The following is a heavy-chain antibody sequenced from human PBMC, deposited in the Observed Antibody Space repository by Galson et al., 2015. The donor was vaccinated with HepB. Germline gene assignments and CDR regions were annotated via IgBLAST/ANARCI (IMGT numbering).Heavy chain of an antibody. J-gene: IGHJ3*02. V-gene: IGHV3-48*01. CDR2: ISGSSSTI. CDR3: ASPVGTFGRGTFDT. Sequence: SLRLSCAASGFTFSTYSINWVRQAPGKGLEWVSHISGSSSTIYYADSVKGRFTISRDNAKKSLYLQMNSLRAEDTAVYYCASPVGTFGRGTFDTWGQGTMVTVSS. CDR1: GFTFSTYS. D-gene: IGHD3-16*01.